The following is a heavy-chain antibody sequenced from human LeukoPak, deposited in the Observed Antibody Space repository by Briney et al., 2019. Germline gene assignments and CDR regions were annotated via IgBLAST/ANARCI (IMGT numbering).Heavy chain of an antibody. V-gene: IGHV3-11*04. CDR1: GFTFSDYY. Sequence: GGSLRLSCVASGFTFSDYYMSWIRQAPGKGLEWVSYISSSGSTIYYADSVKGRFTISRDNAKNSLYLQMNSLRAEDTAVYYCARDLVSSGYYAKKGYYYYYYMDVWGKGTTVTVSS. J-gene: IGHJ6*03. CDR3: ARDLVSSGYYAKKGYYYYYYMDV. CDR2: ISSSGSTI. D-gene: IGHD3-22*01.